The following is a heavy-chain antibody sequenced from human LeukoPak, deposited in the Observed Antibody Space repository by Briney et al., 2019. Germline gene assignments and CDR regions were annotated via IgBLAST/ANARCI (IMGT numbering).Heavy chain of an antibody. CDR3: ATELSGSYLY. Sequence: ASVKVSCKASGYTFTSNYIHWVRQAPGQGLEWMGMIYPRDGSTSYAQKFQGRVTMTEDTSTDTAYMELSSLRSEDTAVYYCATELSGSYLYWGQGTLVTVSS. CDR2: IYPRDGST. D-gene: IGHD3-10*01. J-gene: IGHJ4*02. CDR1: GYTFTSNY. V-gene: IGHV1-46*01.